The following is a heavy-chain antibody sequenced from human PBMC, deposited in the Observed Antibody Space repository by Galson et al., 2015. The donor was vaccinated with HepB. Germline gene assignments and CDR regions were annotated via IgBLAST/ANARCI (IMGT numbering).Heavy chain of an antibody. J-gene: IGHJ1*01. Sequence: SVKVSCKASGYTFTSYGISWVRQAPGQGLEWMGWISAYNGNTNYAQKLQGRVTMTTDTSTSTAYMELRSLRSDDTAVYYCAVGLSGSGPEYFPHWAQGTLATVS. CDR1: GYTFTSYG. CDR2: ISAYNGNT. V-gene: IGHV1-18*01. D-gene: IGHD2-15*01. CDR3: AVGLSGSGPEYFPH.